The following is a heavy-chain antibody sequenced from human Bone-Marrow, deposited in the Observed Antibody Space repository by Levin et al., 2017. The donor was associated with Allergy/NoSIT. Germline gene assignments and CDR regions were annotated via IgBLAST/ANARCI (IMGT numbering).Heavy chain of an antibody. CDR3: ARAYGSGSYLTY. CDR1: GYTFTSYG. J-gene: IGHJ4*02. V-gene: IGHV1-18*01. CDR2: IRANDGNT. D-gene: IGHD3-10*01. Sequence: GESLKISCKASGYTFTSYGITWVRQAPGQGLEWMGWIRANDGNTKYAQNLQGRVSMTTDTSTNTAHLESRSLRSDDTAVYYGARAYGSGSYLTYWGQGTLVSVSS.